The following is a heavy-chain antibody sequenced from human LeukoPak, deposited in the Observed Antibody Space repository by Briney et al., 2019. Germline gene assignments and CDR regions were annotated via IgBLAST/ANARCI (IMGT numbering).Heavy chain of an antibody. CDR2: ISRTGSTT. Sequence: PGGSLRLSWAASGXTFSADSMNWVRQAPEKGLEWISYISRTGSTTYYGDSVKGRSTISRDNAKNSLLLQLNNLRDEDTAVYFCARDRPGKYYFDSWGQGTLVIVSS. CDR1: GXTFSADS. D-gene: IGHD1-14*01. CDR3: ARDRPGKYYFDS. V-gene: IGHV3-48*02. J-gene: IGHJ4*02.